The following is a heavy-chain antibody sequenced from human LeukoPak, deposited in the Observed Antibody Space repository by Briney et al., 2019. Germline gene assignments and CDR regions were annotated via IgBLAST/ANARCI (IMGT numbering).Heavy chain of an antibody. Sequence: SETLSLTCTVSGFSISTYYWNWIRQAPGKGLEWVGYINNSGSTSYYTSLKSRVTISVDTSKNQFSLKMSSVTAADTAVYYCARDSGSYFPYCYYGMDVWGQGPTAPVSS. J-gene: IGHJ6*02. V-gene: IGHV4-59*08. CDR1: GFSISTYY. CDR2: INNSGST. D-gene: IGHD1-26*01. CDR3: ARDSGSYFPYCYYGMDV.